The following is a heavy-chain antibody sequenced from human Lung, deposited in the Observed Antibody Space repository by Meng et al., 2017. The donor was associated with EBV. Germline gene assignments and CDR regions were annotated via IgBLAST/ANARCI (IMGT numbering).Heavy chain of an antibody. D-gene: IGHD3-10*01. J-gene: IGHJ4*02. CDR3: ARDQGAWFGEAPRFDY. Sequence: QVQRVQAEAVVKKPGAVVKVSCMASGYTFTNYAMHWLRQAPGQRLEWMGWINAGNGNTKYSQKFQGRVTITRDTSASTSYMELSSLRSEDTAVYYCARDQGAWFGEAPRFDYWGQGTLVTVSS. CDR2: INAGNGNT. CDR1: GYTFTNYA. V-gene: IGHV1-3*01.